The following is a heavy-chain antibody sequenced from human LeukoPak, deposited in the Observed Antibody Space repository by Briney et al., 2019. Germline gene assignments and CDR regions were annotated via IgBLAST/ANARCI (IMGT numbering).Heavy chain of an antibody. V-gene: IGHV1-8*01. CDR2: MNPNSGNT. CDR1: GYTFTSYD. CDR3: ARGANLGVPPSSNGFDP. D-gene: IGHD3-16*01. J-gene: IGHJ5*02. Sequence: ASVKVSCKASGYTFTSYDINWVRQATGQGLEWMGWMNPNSGNTGYAQKFQGRVTMTRNTSISTAYMELSSLRSEDTAVYYCARGANLGVPPSSNGFDPWAKGTLVTVS.